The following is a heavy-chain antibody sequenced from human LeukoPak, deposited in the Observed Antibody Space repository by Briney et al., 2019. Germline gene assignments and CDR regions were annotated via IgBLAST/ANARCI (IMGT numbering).Heavy chain of an antibody. CDR3: ARDRDFLDY. J-gene: IGHJ4*02. Sequence: SETLSLTCTVSGGSMSFYYWSWIRQPAGKGLEWTGRIYTSGSTNYNPSLKSRVTMSVDTSKKQFSLKLNSVTAADTAVYYCARDRDFLDYWGQGTLVTVSS. CDR2: IYTSGST. CDR1: GGSMSFYY. D-gene: IGHD3-3*01. V-gene: IGHV4-4*07.